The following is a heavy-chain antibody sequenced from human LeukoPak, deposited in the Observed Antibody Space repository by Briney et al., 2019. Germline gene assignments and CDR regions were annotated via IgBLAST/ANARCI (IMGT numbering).Heavy chain of an antibody. CDR1: GFTFSSYE. CDR2: ISSSYI. CDR3: ARALGSSAYYYLKVDAFDI. D-gene: IGHD3-22*01. V-gene: IGHV3-21*01. J-gene: IGHJ3*02. Sequence: PGGSLRLSCAASGFTFSSYEMNWVRQAPGKGPEWVSSISSSYIYYADSLKGRFTISRDNAKRSLFLQMNSLRAEDTAVYFCARALGSSAYYYLKVDAFDIWGQGTMVTVSS.